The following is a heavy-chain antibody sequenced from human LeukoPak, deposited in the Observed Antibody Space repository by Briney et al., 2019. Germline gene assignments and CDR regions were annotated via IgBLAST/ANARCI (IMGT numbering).Heavy chain of an antibody. D-gene: IGHD6-6*01. CDR1: GYSISSGYY. J-gene: IGHJ4*02. Sequence: PSETLSLTCTVSGYSISSGYYWGWIRQPPGKGLESIGCIYHSGSTNYNPSLKSRVTISVDTSKNQFSLKLSSVTAADTAVYYCARGWGYSSSSANFDYWGQGTLVTVSS. V-gene: IGHV4-38-2*02. CDR2: IYHSGST. CDR3: ARGWGYSSSSANFDY.